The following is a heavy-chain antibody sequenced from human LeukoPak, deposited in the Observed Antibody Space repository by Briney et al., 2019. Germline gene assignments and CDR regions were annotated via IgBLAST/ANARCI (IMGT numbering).Heavy chain of an antibody. D-gene: IGHD3-22*01. CDR3: ARPYYYDSRIDP. CDR1: GGSISSGDYY. CDR2: MYYNGSN. J-gene: IGHJ5*02. Sequence: SETPSLTCTLPGGSISSGDYYWGWVRQPPGKGLEWLAYMYYNGSNYYNPSLKSRVAMSADTSKNQLSLKLSSVTDADTAVYYCARPYYYDSRIDPWGRGSLVTVSS. V-gene: IGHV4-30-4*01.